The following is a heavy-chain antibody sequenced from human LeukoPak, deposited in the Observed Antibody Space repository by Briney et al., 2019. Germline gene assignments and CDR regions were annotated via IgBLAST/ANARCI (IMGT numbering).Heavy chain of an antibody. CDR1: GYTFTSYA. V-gene: IGHV1-3*01. CDR3: ARVTEYYDFWSGPWEGNWFDP. J-gene: IGHJ5*02. CDR2: INAGNGNT. D-gene: IGHD3-3*01. Sequence: ASVKVSCTASGYTFTSYAMHWARQAPGQRLEWMGWINAGNGNTKYSQKFQGRVTITRDTSASTAYMELSSLRSEDTAVYYCARVTEYYDFWSGPWEGNWFDPWGQGTLVTVSS.